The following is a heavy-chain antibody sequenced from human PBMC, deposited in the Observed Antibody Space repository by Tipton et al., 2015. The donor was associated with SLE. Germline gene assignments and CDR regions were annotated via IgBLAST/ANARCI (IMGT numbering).Heavy chain of an antibody. V-gene: IGHV3-53*04. CDR2: IYSAVTTSST. Sequence: SLRLSCAASGFTVSRNSMSWVRQAPGKGLEWVSVIYSAVTTSSTYYADSLKGRFTISKPNSNNTVYLQMNNRRDEDAAVYYCARVRVLTTQAYGDYLGEGSLVSVAS. J-gene: IGHJ4*02. D-gene: IGHD4/OR15-4a*01. CDR1: GFTVSRNS. CDR3: ARVRVLTTQAYGDY.